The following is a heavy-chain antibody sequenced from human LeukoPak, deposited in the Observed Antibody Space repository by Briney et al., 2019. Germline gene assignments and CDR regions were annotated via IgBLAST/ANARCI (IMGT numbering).Heavy chain of an antibody. CDR1: GYTFTSYA. V-gene: IGHV7-4-1*02. J-gene: IGHJ6*02. Sequence: ASVKVSCMASGYTFTSYAMNWVRQAPGQGLEWMGWINTNTGDPTYVQGLRGGFVFSLETSVSTPYLQISSLKAEDTDVYYCATDRRTSGRFPPYYYHYYGMDVWGQGNPVTVSS. CDR3: ATDRRTSGRFPPYYYHYYGMDV. D-gene: IGHD6-19*01. CDR2: INTNTGDP.